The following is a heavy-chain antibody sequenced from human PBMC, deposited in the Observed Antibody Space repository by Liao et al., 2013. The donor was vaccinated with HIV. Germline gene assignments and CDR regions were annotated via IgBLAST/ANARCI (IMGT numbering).Heavy chain of an antibody. CDR3: ARDRGYYYDSSGYYYIPWFDP. CDR2: IYYSGST. Sequence: QVQLQESGPGLVKPSETLSLTCTVSGGSISSYYWSWIRQPPGKGLEWIGYIYYSGSTNYNPSLKSRVTISVDTSKNQFSLKLSSVTAADTAVYYCARDRGYYYDSSGYYYIPWFDPWGQGTLVTVSS. D-gene: IGHD3-22*01. V-gene: IGHV4-59*12. J-gene: IGHJ5*02. CDR1: GGSISSYY.